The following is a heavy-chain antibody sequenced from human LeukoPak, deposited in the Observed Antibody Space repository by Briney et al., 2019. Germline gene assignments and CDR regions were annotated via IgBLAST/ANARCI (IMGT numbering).Heavy chain of an antibody. J-gene: IGHJ5*02. CDR1: GGSISSGGYY. Sequence: SQTLSLTCTVSGGSISSGGYYWSWIRQHPGKGLEWIGYIYYSGSTYYNPSLKSRVTISVDTSKNQFSLKLSSVTAADTAVYYCARGIVVVTNNWFDPWGQGTLVTVSS. CDR2: IYYSGST. CDR3: ARGIVVVTNNWFDP. V-gene: IGHV4-31*03. D-gene: IGHD3-22*01.